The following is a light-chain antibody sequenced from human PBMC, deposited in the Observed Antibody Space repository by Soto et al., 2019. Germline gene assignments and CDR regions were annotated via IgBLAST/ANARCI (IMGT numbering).Light chain of an antibody. Sequence: DIQMTQSPSTLSASVGDRVTITCRASQRISSWLAWYQQKPGKAPKVLIYKASSLESGVPSRFSGSGSGTEFTLTISSLQPDDFATYYCQQYNIYPYTFGQGTRLEIK. V-gene: IGKV1-5*03. CDR3: QQYNIYPYT. CDR1: QRISSW. J-gene: IGKJ2*01. CDR2: KAS.